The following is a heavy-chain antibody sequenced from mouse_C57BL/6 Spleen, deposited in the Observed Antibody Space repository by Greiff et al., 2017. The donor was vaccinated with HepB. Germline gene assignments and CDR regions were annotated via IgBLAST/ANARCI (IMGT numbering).Heavy chain of an antibody. CDR2: IDPETGGT. D-gene: IGHD2-2*01. V-gene: IGHV1-15*01. Sequence: VQGVESGAELVRPGASVTLSCKASGYTFTDYEMHWVKQTPVHGLEWIGAIDPETGGTAYNQKFKGKAILTADKSSSTAYMELRSLTSEDSAVYYCTVVTAGYWGQGTTLTVSS. CDR3: TVVTAGY. J-gene: IGHJ2*01. CDR1: GYTFTDYE.